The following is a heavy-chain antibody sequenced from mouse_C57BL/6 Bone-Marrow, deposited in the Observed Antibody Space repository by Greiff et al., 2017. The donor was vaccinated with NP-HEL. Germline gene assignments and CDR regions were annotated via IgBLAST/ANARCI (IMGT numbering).Heavy chain of an antibody. J-gene: IGHJ3*01. Sequence: EVKLEESGGGLVKPGGSLKLSCAASGFTFSDYGMHWVRQAPEKGLEWVAYISSGSSTIYYADTVKGRFTISRDNAKNTLFLQMTSLRSEDTAMYYCARRLRSAWFAYWGQGTLVTVSA. V-gene: IGHV5-17*01. CDR3: ARRLRSAWFAY. CDR1: GFTFSDYG. D-gene: IGHD1-1*01. CDR2: ISSGSSTI.